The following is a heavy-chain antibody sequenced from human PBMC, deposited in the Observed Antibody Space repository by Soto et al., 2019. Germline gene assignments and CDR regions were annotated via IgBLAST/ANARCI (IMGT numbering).Heavy chain of an antibody. CDR3: GRDFGGSSGWVDP. Sequence: QVQLVQSGAEVKKPGASVKVSCKASGYTFTSYALTWVRQATGQGLEWVGWMNPSTGNTGFAQKFQGRVTMTRNTSISTAYMELSSLTSEDTAVYYCGRDFGGSSGWVDPWGQGTLVTVSS. J-gene: IGHJ5*02. D-gene: IGHD6-6*01. CDR2: MNPSTGNT. V-gene: IGHV1-8*01. CDR1: GYTFTSYA.